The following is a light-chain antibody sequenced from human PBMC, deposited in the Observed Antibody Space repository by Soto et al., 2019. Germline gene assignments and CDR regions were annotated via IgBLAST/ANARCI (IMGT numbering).Light chain of an antibody. Sequence: QSVLTQPASVSGSPGQSITISCTGTSSDVGSYNLVSWYQQHPGKAPKLMIYEVSKRPSGVSNRFSGSKSGNTASLTISGLQAEDEADYYCRSYAGSSSLFGTGTKVTVL. V-gene: IGLV2-23*02. J-gene: IGLJ1*01. CDR1: SSDVGSYNL. CDR3: RSYAGSSSL. CDR2: EVS.